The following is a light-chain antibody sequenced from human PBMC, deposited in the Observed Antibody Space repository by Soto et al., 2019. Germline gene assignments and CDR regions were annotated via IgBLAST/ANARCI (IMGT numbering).Light chain of an antibody. CDR3: SSYTGSSVV. J-gene: IGLJ2*01. CDR2: DVS. Sequence: QSALTQPRSVSGSPGQSVAISCTGTTSDVGGYNYVSWYQQHPGKAPKLIIYDVSERPSGVPDRFSGSKSGNTASLTISGLQAEDEADYYCSSYTGSSVVFGGGTKVTVL. CDR1: TSDVGGYNY. V-gene: IGLV2-11*01.